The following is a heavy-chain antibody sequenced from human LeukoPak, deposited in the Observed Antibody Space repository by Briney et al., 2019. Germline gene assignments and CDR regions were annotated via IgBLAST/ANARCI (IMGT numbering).Heavy chain of an antibody. J-gene: IGHJ4*02. CDR3: ARSVGGDRDY. D-gene: IGHD2-21*02. V-gene: IGHV3-74*01. CDR1: GFTFTTSW. Sequence: GGSLRLSCVASGFTFTTSWMHWVRQGPGKGLVWVSRINPDGSITSHADSVKGRFTISRDNAKNMVYLQMNSLRAEDTAVYYCARSVGGDRDYWGQGTLVTVSS. CDR2: INPDGSIT.